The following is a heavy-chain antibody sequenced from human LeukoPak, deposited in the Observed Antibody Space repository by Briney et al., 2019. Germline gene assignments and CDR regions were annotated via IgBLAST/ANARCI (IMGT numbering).Heavy chain of an antibody. CDR1: GGSFSGYY. V-gene: IGHV4-34*01. D-gene: IGHD6-13*01. CDR3: ARGLAIIAAATLGDY. J-gene: IGHJ4*02. Sequence: SETLSLTCAVYGGSFSGYYWSWIRQPPGKGLEWIGEINHSGSTNYNPSLKSRVTISVDTSKNQFSLKLSSVTAADTAVYYCARGLAIIAAATLGDYWGQGTLVTVSS. CDR2: INHSGST.